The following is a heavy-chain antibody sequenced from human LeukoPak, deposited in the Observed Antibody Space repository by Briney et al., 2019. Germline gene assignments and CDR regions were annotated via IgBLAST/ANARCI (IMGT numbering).Heavy chain of an antibody. Sequence: ASVKVSCKASGYTFTGYYMNWVRQAPGQGLEWMGWISAYNGNTNYAQKLQGRVTMTTDTSTSTAYMELRSLRSDDTAVYYCARSSQVATGYYYYYMDVWGKGTTVTVSS. V-gene: IGHV1-18*04. CDR2: ISAYNGNT. D-gene: IGHD5-12*01. CDR3: ARSSQVATGYYYYYMDV. J-gene: IGHJ6*03. CDR1: GYTFTGYY.